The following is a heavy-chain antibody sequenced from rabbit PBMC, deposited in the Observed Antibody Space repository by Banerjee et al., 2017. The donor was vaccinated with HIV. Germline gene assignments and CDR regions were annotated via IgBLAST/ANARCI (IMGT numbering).Heavy chain of an antibody. CDR3: ARSDYGTNTYYNL. J-gene: IGHJ4*01. V-gene: IGHV1S45*01. D-gene: IGHD7-1*01. Sequence: QEQLVESGGGLVQPGGSLTLTCTASGFSFSNKYVMCWVRQAPGKGLEWIACINTNSGNAVYASWAKGRFTISKPSSTAVTLQMTSLTPADTATYFCARSDYGTNTYYNLWGPGTLVTVS. CDR1: GFSFSNKYV. CDR2: INTNSGNA.